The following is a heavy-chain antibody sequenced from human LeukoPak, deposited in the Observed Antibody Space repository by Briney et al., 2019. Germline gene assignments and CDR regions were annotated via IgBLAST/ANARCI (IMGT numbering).Heavy chain of an antibody. Sequence: SETLSLTCVAYAGSFSNYYWSWIRQIPGKGLEWIGEVYHSGSTDYNPSLKSRITISIDTSKSHFSLKLSSVTVADTAVYYCARGGAVNGFDVWGQGTRVTVSS. CDR2: VYHSGST. V-gene: IGHV4-34*01. CDR1: AGSFSNYY. D-gene: IGHD6-19*01. J-gene: IGHJ3*01. CDR3: ARGGAVNGFDV.